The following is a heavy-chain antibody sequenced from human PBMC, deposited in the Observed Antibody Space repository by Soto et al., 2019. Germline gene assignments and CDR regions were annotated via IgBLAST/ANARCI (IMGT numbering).Heavy chain of an antibody. CDR3: ASTQPYCTNGVCYPYYFDY. Sequence: SETLSLTCTVSGGSISSSSYYWGWIRQPPGKGIEWIGSIYYSGSTNYNPSLKSRVTISVDTSKNQFSLKLSSVTAADTAVYYCASTQPYCTNGVCYPYYFDYWGQGTLVTVSS. J-gene: IGHJ4*02. CDR2: IYYSGST. CDR1: GGSISSSSYY. D-gene: IGHD2-8*01. V-gene: IGHV4-39*07.